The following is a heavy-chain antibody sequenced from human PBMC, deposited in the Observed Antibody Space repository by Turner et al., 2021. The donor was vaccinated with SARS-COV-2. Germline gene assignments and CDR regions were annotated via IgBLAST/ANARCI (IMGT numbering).Heavy chain of an antibody. D-gene: IGHD2-15*01. J-gene: IGHJ4*02. V-gene: IGHV3-30*18. CDR3: AKDTTIVVVVAATLDY. CDR1: VFTFSSYG. CDR2: IQYDGSNK. Sequence: QVHLVESGGGGVQPWRSLRLSCADSVFTFSSYGMHWVRQAPGNGLEWVAVIQYDGSNKYYADSVKGRFTISRDNSKNTLYLQMNSLRAEDTAVYYCAKDTTIVVVVAATLDYWGQGTLVSVSS.